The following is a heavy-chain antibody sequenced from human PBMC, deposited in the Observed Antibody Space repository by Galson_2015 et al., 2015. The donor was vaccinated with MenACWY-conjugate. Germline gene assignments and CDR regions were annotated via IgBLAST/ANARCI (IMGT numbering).Heavy chain of an antibody. Sequence: SLRLSCAASGFAFSAYWMHWVRHTPGKGLVWVSRVSPDGSSTLYAASVEGRFTISRDNAKNTVSLQMSSLRAEDTAMYYCVRIAATRPNNIDYWGQGTLVTVSS. J-gene: IGHJ4*02. V-gene: IGHV3-74*03. CDR1: GFAFSAYW. CDR2: VSPDGSST. D-gene: IGHD6-6*01. CDR3: VRIAATRPNNIDY.